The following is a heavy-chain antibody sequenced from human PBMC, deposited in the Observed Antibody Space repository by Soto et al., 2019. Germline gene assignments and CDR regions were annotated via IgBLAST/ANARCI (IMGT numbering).Heavy chain of an antibody. Sequence: GGSLRLSCAASGFTFDDYTMHWVRQAPGKGLEWVSLISWDGGSTYYADSVKGRFTISRDNSKNSLYLQMNSLGTEDTALYYCAKESYYYDSSGYLDYWGQGTLVTVSS. CDR3: AKESYYYDSSGYLDY. J-gene: IGHJ4*02. D-gene: IGHD3-22*01. CDR2: ISWDGGST. V-gene: IGHV3-43*01. CDR1: GFTFDDYT.